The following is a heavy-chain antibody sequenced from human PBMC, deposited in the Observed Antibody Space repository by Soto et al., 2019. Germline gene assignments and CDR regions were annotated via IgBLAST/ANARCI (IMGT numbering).Heavy chain of an antibody. Sequence: QVQLQESGPGLVKPSETLSLTCSVSGGSISTHYWSWIRQPPGKGLEWIGYVYYSGSTNYNPSLKTRVTISLDTSKSQFSLKLSSVNAADTAVYYCARRNYYYDMDVWGQGSTVTVSS. CDR1: GGSISTHY. CDR3: ARRNYYYDMDV. V-gene: IGHV4-59*08. CDR2: VYYSGST. J-gene: IGHJ6*02.